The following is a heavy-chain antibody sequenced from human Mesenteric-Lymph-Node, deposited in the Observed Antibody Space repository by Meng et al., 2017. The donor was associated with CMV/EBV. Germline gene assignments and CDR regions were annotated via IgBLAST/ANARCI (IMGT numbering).Heavy chain of an antibody. CDR2: ISSSGAHT. V-gene: IGHV3-21*01. Sequence: GGSLRLSCAASGFIFSSYGMTWVRQAPGKGLEWVSVISSSGAHTYHADSVMGRFTIPRDNAKNSLYLQMNSLRAEDTAVYYCARWTLLRYFDWLFDYWGQGTLVTVSS. D-gene: IGHD3-9*01. CDR1: GFIFSSYG. J-gene: IGHJ4*02. CDR3: ARWTLLRYFDWLFDY.